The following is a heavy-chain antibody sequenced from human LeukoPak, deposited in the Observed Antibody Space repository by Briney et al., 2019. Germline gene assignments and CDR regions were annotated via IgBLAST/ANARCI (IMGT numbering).Heavy chain of an antibody. CDR3: ARDRLIMFQGALT. V-gene: IGHV3-74*01. J-gene: IGHJ5*02. CDR1: GFIFNIYW. CDR2: ISSDGTTT. Sequence: GGSLRLSCAASGFIFNIYWMHWVRQDPGKGLVWVSRISSDGTTTSYADFVKGRFTISRDNAKNTLYLQMNSLRVEDTAVYYCARDRLIMFQGALTWGQGTLVTVSS. D-gene: IGHD3-10*01.